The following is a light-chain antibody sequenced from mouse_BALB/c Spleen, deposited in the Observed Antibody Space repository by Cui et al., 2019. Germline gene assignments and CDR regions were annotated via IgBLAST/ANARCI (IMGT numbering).Light chain of an antibody. J-gene: IGKJ2*01. CDR1: QGIVKN. V-gene: IGKV14-130*01. CDR3: LQFYEFPMYT. Sequence: LQLTQSPSSMAASLGDRITITCQATQGIVKNLNWYQQKPGKPPSFLIYYATGLAEGVPSRFSGSGSGSDYSLTISNLESEDCADYYCLQFYEFPMYTFGGGTKLEIK. CDR2: YAT.